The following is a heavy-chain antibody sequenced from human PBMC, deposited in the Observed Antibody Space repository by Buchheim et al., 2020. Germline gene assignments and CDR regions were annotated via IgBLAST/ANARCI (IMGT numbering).Heavy chain of an antibody. D-gene: IGHD2-15*01. CDR3: ARAYCSGGTCPYYYYFGMDV. J-gene: IGHJ6*02. CDR1: GYTFTSYG. Sequence: QVQLVQSGAEVKKPGASVKVSCKASGYTFTSYGISWVRQAPGQGLEWMGWISAYNGNTDYGQNFQDRVSMTTDTSTTTAYMELTSLRSDDTAVYYCARAYCSGGTCPYYYYFGMDVWGQGTT. CDR2: ISAYNGNT. V-gene: IGHV1-18*01.